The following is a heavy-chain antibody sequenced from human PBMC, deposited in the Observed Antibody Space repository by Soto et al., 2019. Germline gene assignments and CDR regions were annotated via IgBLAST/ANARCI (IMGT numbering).Heavy chain of an antibody. CDR1: GGSFSGYY. D-gene: IGHD7-27*01. V-gene: IGHV4-34*01. CDR3: AWPNSPATGGMDV. Sequence: SETLSLTCAVYGGSFSGYYWSWIRQPPGKGLEWIGEINHSGSTNYNPSLKSRVTISVDTSKNQFSLKLSSVTAADTAVYYCAWPNSPATGGMDVWGQGTTVTVAS. J-gene: IGHJ6*02. CDR2: INHSGST.